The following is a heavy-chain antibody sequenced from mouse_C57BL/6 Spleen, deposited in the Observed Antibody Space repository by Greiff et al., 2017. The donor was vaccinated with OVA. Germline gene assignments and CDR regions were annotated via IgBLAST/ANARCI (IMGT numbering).Heavy chain of an antibody. J-gene: IGHJ1*03. CDR1: GYTFTSYW. CDR2: INPSNGGT. V-gene: IGHV1-53*01. CDR3: AREDYYGSSSDWYFDV. Sequence: QVQLQQPGTELVKPGASVKLSCKASGYTFTSYWMHWVKQRPGQGLEWIGNINPSNGGTNYNETFKSKATLTVDKSSSTAYMRLSCLTSKDSAVYYCAREDYYGSSSDWYFDVWGTGTTVTVSS. D-gene: IGHD1-1*01.